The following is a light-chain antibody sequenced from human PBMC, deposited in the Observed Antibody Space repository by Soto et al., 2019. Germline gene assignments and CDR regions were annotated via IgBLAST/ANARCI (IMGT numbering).Light chain of an antibody. Sequence: QSALTQPASVSGSPGQSITISCTGTSSDVGGYNYVSWYQQHPGKAPKLMIYDVSNRPSGVSNRFSGSKSGNTASLTISGIQAEDEADYYCSSYTSSSTLYVLGTGTKLTV. CDR2: DVS. CDR1: SSDVGGYNY. J-gene: IGLJ1*01. V-gene: IGLV2-14*01. CDR3: SSYTSSSTLYV.